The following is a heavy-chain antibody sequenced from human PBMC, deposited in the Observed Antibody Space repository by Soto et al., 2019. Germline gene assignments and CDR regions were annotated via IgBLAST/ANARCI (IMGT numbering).Heavy chain of an antibody. Sequence: EASVKVSCKASGYTFTSYDINWVRQATGQGLEWMGWMNPNSGNTGYAQKFQGRVTMTRNTSISTAYMELSSLRSEDTAVYYCARARGLVRGVIDYYYYYYMDVWGKGTTVTVSS. V-gene: IGHV1-8*01. CDR2: MNPNSGNT. CDR3: ARARGLVRGVIDYYYYYYMDV. D-gene: IGHD3-10*01. CDR1: GYTFTSYD. J-gene: IGHJ6*03.